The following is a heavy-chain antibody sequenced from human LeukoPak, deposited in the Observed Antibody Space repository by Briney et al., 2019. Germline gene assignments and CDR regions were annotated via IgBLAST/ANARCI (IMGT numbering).Heavy chain of an antibody. CDR2: INQDGSKK. Sequence: PGGSLRLSCVASRFTFSNYWMSWVRQAPGKGLEWVANINQDGSKKRYADSMKGRFTIYRDNAKESLYLQLNSLRAEDTAVYYCAKWGPYCVGDYCPALDSWGPGTLVTVSS. D-gene: IGHD2-21*02. CDR1: RFTFSNYW. J-gene: IGHJ4*02. V-gene: IGHV3-7*01. CDR3: AKWGPYCVGDYCPALDS.